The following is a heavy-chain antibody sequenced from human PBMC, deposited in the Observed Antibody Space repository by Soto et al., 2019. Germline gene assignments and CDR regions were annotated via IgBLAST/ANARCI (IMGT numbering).Heavy chain of an antibody. V-gene: IGHV1-2*04. J-gene: IGHJ6*02. Sequence: ASVKVSCKASGYTFTGYYMHWVRQAPGQGLEWMGWINPNSGGTNYAQKFQGWVTMTRDTSISTAYMELSRLRSDDTAVYYCARDLCGSESYCPYYYYGMDVWGQGTTVTVSS. D-gene: IGHD3-10*01. CDR1: GYTFTGYY. CDR3: ARDLCGSESYCPYYYYGMDV. CDR2: INPNSGGT.